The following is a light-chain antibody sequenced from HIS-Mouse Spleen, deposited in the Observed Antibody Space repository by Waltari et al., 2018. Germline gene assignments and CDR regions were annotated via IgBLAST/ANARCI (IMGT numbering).Light chain of an antibody. V-gene: IGLV2-23*03. J-gene: IGLJ2*01. Sequence: QSALTQPASVSGSPGQSIPISCTGTRSDVGSYNLVSWYQQHPGKAPKLMIYEGSKRPSGVSNRFSGSKSGNTASLTISGLQAEDEADYYCCSYAGSSTFEVFGGGTKLTVL. CDR3: CSYAGSSTFEV. CDR1: RSDVGSYNL. CDR2: EGS.